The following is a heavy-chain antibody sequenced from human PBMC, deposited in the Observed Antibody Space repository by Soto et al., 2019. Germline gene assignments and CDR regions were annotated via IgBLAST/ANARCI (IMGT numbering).Heavy chain of an antibody. D-gene: IGHD3-3*01. J-gene: IGHJ4*02. CDR1: GFSLSTSGVG. V-gene: IGHV2-5*02. CDR3: AHAIDSSGYYDFWSGYYPYFDY. CDR2: IYWDDDK. Sequence: SGPTLVNPTQTLTLTCTFSGFSLSTSGVGVGWIRQPPGKALEWLAPIYWDDDKRYSPSLKSRLTITKDTSKNQVVLTMTNMDPVDPAKYYCAHAIDSSGYYDFWSGYYPYFDYWGQGTLVTVSS.